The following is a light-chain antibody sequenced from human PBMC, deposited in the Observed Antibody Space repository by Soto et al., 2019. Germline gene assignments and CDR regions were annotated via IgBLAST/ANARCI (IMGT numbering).Light chain of an antibody. CDR1: HRISTN. J-gene: IGKJ1*01. V-gene: IGKV3-20*01. CDR3: HLYGASPPT. CDR2: SSS. Sequence: THSPPILTVTPGEGATLSFRASHRISTNLAWYQHIPGQAPRLLIVSSSRRPTDVPARFSGSGSGTDFTLTISRLEPEDSAVFYCHLYGASPPTFGQVGKVDIK.